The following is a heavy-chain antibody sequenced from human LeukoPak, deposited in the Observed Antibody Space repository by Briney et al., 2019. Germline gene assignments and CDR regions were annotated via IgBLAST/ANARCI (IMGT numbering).Heavy chain of an antibody. V-gene: IGHV3-74*03. CDR2: ITPDGSGT. CDR3: ARGSAVTGVH. Sequence: GGSLRLSCAASGFTFSSHWMHWVRRTPGKGLVWVSYITPDGSGTKYADSVKGRFTISRDNAKNTLYLQMNSLRAEDTAMYYCARGSAVTGVHWGQGTLVTVSS. J-gene: IGHJ4*02. CDR1: GFTFSSHW. D-gene: IGHD1-14*01.